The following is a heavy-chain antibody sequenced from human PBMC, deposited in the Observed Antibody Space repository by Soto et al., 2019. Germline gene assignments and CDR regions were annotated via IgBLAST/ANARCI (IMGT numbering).Heavy chain of an antibody. CDR2: INYDGSEK. D-gene: IGHD1-26*01. V-gene: IGHV3-7*05. CDR1: GFTFSNYW. J-gene: IGHJ4*02. CDR3: ARAGGVGTVDY. Sequence: EVQLVESGGGLVQPGGSLRLICAASGFTFSNYWMFWVRQAPGKGLERVANINYDGSEKYYVDSVNDRFTISRDNAKNSLYLQMNSVRAEDTAVYYCARAGGVGTVDYWGQGTLVTVYS.